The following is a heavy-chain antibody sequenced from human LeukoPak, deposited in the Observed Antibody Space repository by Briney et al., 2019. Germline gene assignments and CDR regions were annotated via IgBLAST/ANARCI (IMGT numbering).Heavy chain of an antibody. Sequence: SGRSLRLSCAASGXTFSSYGMHWVRQAPGKGQEWVAVISYDGSNKYYADSVKGRFTISRDNSKNTLYLQMNSLRAEDTAVYYCAKDTCSGGSCYPDYYYYGMDVWGQGTTVTVSS. V-gene: IGHV3-30*18. D-gene: IGHD2-15*01. CDR2: ISYDGSNK. CDR3: AKDTCSGGSCYPDYYYYGMDV. J-gene: IGHJ6*02. CDR1: GXTFSSYG.